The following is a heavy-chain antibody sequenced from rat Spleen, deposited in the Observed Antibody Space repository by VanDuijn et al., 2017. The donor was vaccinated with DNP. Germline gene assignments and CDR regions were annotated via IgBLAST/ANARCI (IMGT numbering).Heavy chain of an antibody. CDR3: ARERNNYGD. CDR2: ISYSGST. D-gene: IGHD1-10*01. Sequence: EVQLQESGPGLVKPSQPLSLICSVTGYSITSNYWGWIRKFPGNKMEWMGYISYSGSTGYNPFLKSRISITRYTSKNQFFLQLNSVTTEDTATYYCARERNNYGDWGQGVMVTVSS. CDR1: GYSITSNY. J-gene: IGHJ2*01. V-gene: IGHV3-1*01.